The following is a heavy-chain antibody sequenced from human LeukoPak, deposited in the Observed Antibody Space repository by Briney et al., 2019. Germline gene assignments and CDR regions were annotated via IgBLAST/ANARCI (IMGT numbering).Heavy chain of an antibody. V-gene: IGHV3-48*03. J-gene: IGHJ4*02. CDR3: ARDQGYSYGDDLFDC. CDR2: ISSSGSTI. CDR1: GFTFSSYE. Sequence: PGGSLRLSCAASGFTFSSYEMNWVRQAPGKGLEWVSYISSSGSTIYYADSVKGRFTISRDNAKNSLYLQMNSLRAEDTAVYYCARDQGYSYGDDLFDCWGQGTLVTVSS. D-gene: IGHD5-18*01.